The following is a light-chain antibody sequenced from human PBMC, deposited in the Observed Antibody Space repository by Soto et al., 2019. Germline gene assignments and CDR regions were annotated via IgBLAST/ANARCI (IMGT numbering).Light chain of an antibody. CDR1: HTISND. CDR3: QQNNEWTPVT. CDR2: GAS. V-gene: IGKV3-15*01. Sequence: EVVMTQSPATVSVSPGEGVTLSCRASHTISNDLAWYQQKPGQAPSLLIYGASTRATGVPARFSGGGSGTEFTLTISSLQSEDFAFYCCQQNNEWTPVTFGGGTKVEIK. J-gene: IGKJ4*01.